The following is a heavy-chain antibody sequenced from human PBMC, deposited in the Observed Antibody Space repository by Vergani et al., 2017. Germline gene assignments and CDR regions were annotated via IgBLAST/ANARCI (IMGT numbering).Heavy chain of an antibody. CDR1: GGSISSSNW. J-gene: IGHJ6*04. V-gene: IGHV4-4*02. CDR3: ARDRPYYGSGSYYNYYYYVMDV. CDR2: IQHSGST. D-gene: IGHD3-10*01. Sequence: QVQLQESGPGLVKPSGTLSLTCAVSGGSISSSNWWSWVRQPPGKGLEWIGEIQHSGSTNYNPSLKSRVTISVDKSKNQFSRKLSSVTAADTAVYYCARDRPYYGSGSYYNYYYYVMDVGGEGTTVTVYS.